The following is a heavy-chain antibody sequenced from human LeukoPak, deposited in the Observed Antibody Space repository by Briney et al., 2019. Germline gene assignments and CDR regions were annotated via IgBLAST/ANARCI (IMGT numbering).Heavy chain of an antibody. D-gene: IGHD4-23*01. CDR2: IYTCGST. CDR1: GGSISSGNYY. V-gene: IGHV4-61*02. J-gene: IGHJ4*02. Sequence: SQTLSLTCSVSGGSISSGNYYWSWIRQPAGKGLEWIGRIYTCGSTNYNPSLKSRVTISVDTSKNQFSLKLSSVTAADTAVYYCARSVYGGNSVSEDLGQGTLGTVSS. CDR3: ARSVYGGNSVSED.